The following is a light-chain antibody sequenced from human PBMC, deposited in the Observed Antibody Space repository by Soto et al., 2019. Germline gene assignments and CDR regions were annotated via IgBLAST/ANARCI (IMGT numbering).Light chain of an antibody. Sequence: EIVMTQSPGTLSVSTEEGATLSCRASQSVNRNLAWYQQKPGQAPRLLIYGASTRSTGIPDRFSGSGSGTEFSLTISSLESEDFAVYYCQKYDSWPLTFGGGTKVEIK. V-gene: IGKV3D-15*01. CDR2: GAS. CDR3: QKYDSWPLT. CDR1: QSVNRN. J-gene: IGKJ4*01.